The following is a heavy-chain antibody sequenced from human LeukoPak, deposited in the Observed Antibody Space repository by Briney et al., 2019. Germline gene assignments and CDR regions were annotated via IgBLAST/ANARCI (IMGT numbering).Heavy chain of an antibody. D-gene: IGHD6-19*01. CDR2: ISSDGSHK. CDR3: AKSESIIAVAGTLDY. Sequence: GGSLRLSCAASAFTFSTYGVHWVRQAPGKGLEWVALISSDGSHKYYADSVKGRFTISRDNSKNTLYLQMNSLRAEDTAVYYCAKSESIIAVAGTLDYWGQGTLVTVSS. CDR1: AFTFSTYG. V-gene: IGHV3-30*18. J-gene: IGHJ4*02.